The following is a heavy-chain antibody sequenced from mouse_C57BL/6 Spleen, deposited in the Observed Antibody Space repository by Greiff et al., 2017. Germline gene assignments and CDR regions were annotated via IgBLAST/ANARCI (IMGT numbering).Heavy chain of an antibody. D-gene: IGHD2-9*01. Sequence: EVQLVESGEGLVKPGGSLKLSCAASGFTFSSYAMSWVRQTPEKRLEWVAYISSGGDYIYYADTVKGRFTISRDNARNTLYLQMSSLKSEDTAMYYCTRSYYGYDGYYFDYWGQGTTLTVSS. CDR2: ISSGGDYI. CDR3: TRSYYGYDGYYFDY. V-gene: IGHV5-9-1*02. J-gene: IGHJ2*01. CDR1: GFTFSSYA.